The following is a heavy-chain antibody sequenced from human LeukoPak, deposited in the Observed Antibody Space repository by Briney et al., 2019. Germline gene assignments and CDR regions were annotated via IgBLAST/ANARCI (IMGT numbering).Heavy chain of an antibody. CDR1: GVTFSNQP. V-gene: IGHV3-23*01. Sequence: PGGSLRLSCAVSGVTFSNQPIAWVRQGPEKGLEWVSSISGNGRDTDYADSVKGRFTISRDDSKNTLWLQVNSLRAEDSAVYFCAKQATGGYYPFDFWGQGTLVTVSS. CDR2: ISGNGRDT. D-gene: IGHD2-8*02. J-gene: IGHJ4*02. CDR3: AKQATGGYYPFDF.